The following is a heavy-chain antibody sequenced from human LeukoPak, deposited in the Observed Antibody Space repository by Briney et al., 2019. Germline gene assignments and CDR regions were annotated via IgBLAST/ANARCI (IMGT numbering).Heavy chain of an antibody. CDR1: GFTFSSYS. D-gene: IGHD3-10*01. CDR3: ARGWGLRVRGVIPLGPCDY. Sequence: GGSLRLSCAASGFTFSSYSMNWVRQAPGKGLEWVSSISSSSSYIYYADSVKGRFTISRDNAKNSLYLQMNSLRAEDTAVYYCARGWGLRVRGVIPLGPCDYWGQGTLVTVSS. V-gene: IGHV3-21*01. CDR2: ISSSSSYI. J-gene: IGHJ4*02.